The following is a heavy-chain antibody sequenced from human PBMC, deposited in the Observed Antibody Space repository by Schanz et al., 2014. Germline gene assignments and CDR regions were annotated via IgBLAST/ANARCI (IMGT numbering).Heavy chain of an antibody. CDR2: VHPGGST. CDR1: GFIVRSNY. D-gene: IGHD3-10*02. V-gene: IGHV3-66*01. Sequence: EVQLVESGGGLVQPGGSLRLSCAVSGFIVRSNYMTWVRQAPGKGLEWVSFVHPGGSTYYPDSVKGRFTISRDNAKNSLYLQMNSLRPEDTAIYYCAKNQYDDVDLSSFYFDFVGQGTLVTVSS. J-gene: IGHJ4*02. CDR3: AKNQYDDVDLSSFYFDF.